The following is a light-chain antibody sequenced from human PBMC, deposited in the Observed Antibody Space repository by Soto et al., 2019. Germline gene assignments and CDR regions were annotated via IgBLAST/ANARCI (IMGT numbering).Light chain of an antibody. CDR2: SAS. CDR3: QKYNTVPAT. CDR1: QGIGNS. Sequence: DIQMTQSPPSLSASVGDRVTITCRASQGIGNSLAWYQQKPGTVPKLLIYSASTLQSGVPSRFSGSGSGTDFTLTISSLQPEDVAAYYCQKYNTVPATFGQATRLEIK. J-gene: IGKJ5*01. V-gene: IGKV1-27*01.